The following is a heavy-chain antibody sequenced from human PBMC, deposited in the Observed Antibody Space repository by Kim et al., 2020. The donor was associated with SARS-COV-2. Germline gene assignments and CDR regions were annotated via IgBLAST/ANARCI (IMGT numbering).Heavy chain of an antibody. CDR3: TREPCSGGSCFGMDV. D-gene: IGHD2-15*01. Sequence: DPVKRRFTISRDNSKSTVYLQMSSLRAEDTAVYYCTREPCSGGSCFGMDVWGQGTTVTVSS. V-gene: IGHV3-30*07. J-gene: IGHJ6*02.